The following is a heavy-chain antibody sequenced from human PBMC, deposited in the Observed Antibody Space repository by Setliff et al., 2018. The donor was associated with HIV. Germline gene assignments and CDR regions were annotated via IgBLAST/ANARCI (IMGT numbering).Heavy chain of an antibody. CDR3: ARGGAIGVSVGAT. Sequence: PGGSLRLSCAASGFTFSSYAMSWVRQAPGKGLEWVSVISVSGRSTYYADSVKGRFSVSKDNAKNSLSLQMNSLSAEDTAVYYCARGGAIGVSVGATWGQGTLVTVSS. CDR1: GFTFSSYA. V-gene: IGHV3-23*01. CDR2: ISVSGRST. J-gene: IGHJ5*02. D-gene: IGHD2-15*01.